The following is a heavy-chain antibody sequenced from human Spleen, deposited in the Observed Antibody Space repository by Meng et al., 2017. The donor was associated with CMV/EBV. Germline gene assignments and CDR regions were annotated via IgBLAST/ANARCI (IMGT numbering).Heavy chain of an antibody. CDR2: IYYSGST. D-gene: IGHD1-7*01. J-gene: IGHJ5*02. V-gene: IGHV4-30-4*08. Sequence: SINGGDYCWSWIRQPPGKGLEWIGYIYYSGSTYYNPSLKSRVTISVDTSKNQFSLKLSSVTAADTAVYYCARSPSAITGTTSRWFDPWGQGTLVTVSS. CDR1: SINGGDYC. CDR3: ARSPSAITGTTSRWFDP.